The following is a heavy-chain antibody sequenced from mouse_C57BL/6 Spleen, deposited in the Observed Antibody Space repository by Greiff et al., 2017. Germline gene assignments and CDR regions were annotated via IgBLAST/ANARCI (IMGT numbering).Heavy chain of an antibody. V-gene: IGHV1-64*01. Sequence: QVQLKQSGAELVKPGASVKLSCKASGYTFTSYWMHWVKQRPGQGLEWIGMIHPNSGSTNYNEKFKSKATLTVDKCSSTAYMQLSSLTSEDSAVYYCARAGGNPPYWYFDVWGTGTTVTVSS. J-gene: IGHJ1*03. D-gene: IGHD2-1*01. CDR2: IHPNSGST. CDR3: ARAGGNPPYWYFDV. CDR1: GYTFTSYW.